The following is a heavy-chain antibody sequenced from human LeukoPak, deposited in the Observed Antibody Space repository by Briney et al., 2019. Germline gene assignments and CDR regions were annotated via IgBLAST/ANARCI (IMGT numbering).Heavy chain of an antibody. CDR2: IRYDGSNK. CDR3: LPRVGILIDYFDY. CDR1: GFTFSSYE. V-gene: IGHV3-30*02. Sequence: GGSLRLSCAASGFTFSSYEMNWVRQAPGKGLEWVAFIRYDGSNKYYADSVKGRFTISRDNSKNTLYLQMNSLRAEDTAVYYCLPRVGILIDYFDYWGQGTLVTVSS. J-gene: IGHJ4*02.